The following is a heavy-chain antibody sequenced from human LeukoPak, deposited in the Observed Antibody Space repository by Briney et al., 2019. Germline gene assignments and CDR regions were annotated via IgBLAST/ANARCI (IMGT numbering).Heavy chain of an antibody. CDR2: ISINGETT. D-gene: IGHD6-19*01. J-gene: IGHJ4*02. V-gene: IGHV3-23*01. CDR3: AQGFSSGWYPN. Sequence: SGGSLRLSCAVSGFSVNSFGMSWVRQAPGKGLKWISAISINGETTWYADSVKGRFIISRDNSKNALYLQLSSLRVEDTAVYYCAQGFSSGWYPNWGQGSLVSVSS. CDR1: GFSVNSFG.